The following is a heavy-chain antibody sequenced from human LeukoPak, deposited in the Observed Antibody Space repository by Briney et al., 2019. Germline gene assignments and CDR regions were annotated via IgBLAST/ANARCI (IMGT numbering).Heavy chain of an antibody. D-gene: IGHD3-22*01. CDR3: ARVSRSGYYYDSSGTDDAFDI. V-gene: IGHV6-1*01. CDR1: GDSVSSSSAA. CDR2: TYYRSKWYN. Sequence: SQTLSLTCAISGDSVSSSSAAWNWIRQSPSRGLEWLGRTYYRSKWYNDYPVSVKSRISFNPDTSKNQFSLQLISVTAADTAVYYCARVSRSGYYYDSSGTDDAFDIWGQGTMVTVSS. J-gene: IGHJ3*02.